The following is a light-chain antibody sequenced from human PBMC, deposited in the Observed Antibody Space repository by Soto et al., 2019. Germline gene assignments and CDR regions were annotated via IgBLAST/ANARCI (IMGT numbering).Light chain of an antibody. J-gene: IGLJ1*01. CDR1: SSNIGPGFD. Sequence: QSVLTQPPSVSGAPGQTVTISCAGSSSNIGPGFDVHWYQQVSGTAPKLLIYGNSNRPSGVPDRFSGSRSGTSASLAITGLQAEDEADYYCQSSDSSLNVFGTGTKVTVL. V-gene: IGLV1-40*01. CDR2: GNS. CDR3: QSSDSSLNV.